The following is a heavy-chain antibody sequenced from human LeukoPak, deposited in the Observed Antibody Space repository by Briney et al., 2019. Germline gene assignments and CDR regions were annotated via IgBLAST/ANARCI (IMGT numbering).Heavy chain of an antibody. D-gene: IGHD3-10*01. CDR2: ISYDGSNK. CDR1: GFTFSSYA. V-gene: IGHV3-30-3*01. Sequence: PGGSLRLSCAASGFTFSSYAMHWVRQAPGKGLEWVAVISYDGSNKYYADSVKGRFTISRDNSKNTLYLQMNSLRAEDTAVYYCASSLVVFTPRFGEFRGGYWGQGTLVTVSS. CDR3: ASSLVVFTPRFGEFRGGY. J-gene: IGHJ4*02.